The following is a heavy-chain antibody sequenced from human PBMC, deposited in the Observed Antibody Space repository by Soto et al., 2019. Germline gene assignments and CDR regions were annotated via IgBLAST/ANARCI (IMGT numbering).Heavy chain of an antibody. CDR1: GVSVDSDY. J-gene: IGHJ6*03. D-gene: IGHD3-16*01. V-gene: IGHV4-59*08. Sequence: QVQLQESGPGLVKPSETLSLTCSVSGVSVDSDYWSWIRQPPGKGLEWIGVLYYSGTTYYNPSLTRRVAISADKSKNQFSLRINSVTAADTAVYYRARHNRVTADHLYPMDVWGRGTTVTVSS. CDR2: LYYSGTT. CDR3: ARHNRVTADHLYPMDV.